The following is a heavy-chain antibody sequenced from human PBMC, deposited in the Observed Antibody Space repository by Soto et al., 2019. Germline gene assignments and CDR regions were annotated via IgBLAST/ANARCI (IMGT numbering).Heavy chain of an antibody. CDR1: GGSFSGYY. Sequence: SETLSLTCAVYGGSFSGYYWSWIRQPPGKGLEWIGEINHSGSTNYNPSLKSRVTISVDTSKNQFSLKLSSVTAADTAVYYCARGATSYSSLGIDYWGQGTLVTVSS. D-gene: IGHD6-6*01. CDR2: INHSGST. CDR3: ARGATSYSSLGIDY. V-gene: IGHV4-34*01. J-gene: IGHJ4*02.